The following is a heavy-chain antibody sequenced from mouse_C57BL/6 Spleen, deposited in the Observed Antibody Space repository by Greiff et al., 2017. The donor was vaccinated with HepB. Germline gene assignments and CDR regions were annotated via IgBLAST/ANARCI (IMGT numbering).Heavy chain of an antibody. CDR1: GFTFSSYG. Sequence: EVQGVESGGDLVKPGGSLKLSCAASGFTFSSYGMSWVRQTPDKRLEWVATISSGGSYTYYPDSVKGRFTISRDNAKNTLYLQMSSLKSEDTAMYYCAGHYGSSYDYAMDYWGQGTSVTVSS. CDR3: AGHYGSSYDYAMDY. D-gene: IGHD1-1*01. J-gene: IGHJ4*01. CDR2: ISSGGSYT. V-gene: IGHV5-6*01.